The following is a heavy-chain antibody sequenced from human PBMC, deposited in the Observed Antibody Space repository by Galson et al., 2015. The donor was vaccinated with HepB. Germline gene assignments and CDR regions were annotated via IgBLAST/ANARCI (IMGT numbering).Heavy chain of an antibody. Sequence: SLRLSCAASGFTFSSYGMHWVRQAPGKGLEWVAVIWYDGSKKYYADSVKGRFTISRDNSKNTLYLQMNSLRAEDTAVYYCARDGGYRSSWPFDYWGQGTLVTVSS. V-gene: IGHV3-33*01. CDR3: ARDGGYRSSWPFDY. CDR2: IWYDGSKK. D-gene: IGHD6-13*01. J-gene: IGHJ4*02. CDR1: GFTFSSYG.